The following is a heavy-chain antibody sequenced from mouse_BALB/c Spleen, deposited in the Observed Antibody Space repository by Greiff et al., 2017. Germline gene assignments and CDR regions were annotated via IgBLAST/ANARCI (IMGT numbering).Heavy chain of an antibody. Sequence: EVNLVESGGGLVQPGGSRKLSCAASGFTFSSFGMHWVRQAPEKGLEWVAYISSGSSTIYYADTVKGRFTISRDNPKNTLFLQMTSLRSEDTAMYYCARRSLTTATSYAMDYWGQGTSVTVSS. CDR1: GFTFSSFG. D-gene: IGHD1-2*01. V-gene: IGHV5-17*02. J-gene: IGHJ4*01. CDR3: ARRSLTTATSYAMDY. CDR2: ISSGSSTI.